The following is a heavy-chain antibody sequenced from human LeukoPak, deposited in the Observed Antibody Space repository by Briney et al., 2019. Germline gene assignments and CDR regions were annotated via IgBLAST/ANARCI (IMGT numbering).Heavy chain of an antibody. V-gene: IGHV4-39*01. Sequence: SETLSLTCTVSGGSISSSAYHWGWIRQPPGKGLEWIGGIHNSGSTYYNPSLKSRVTISVRTSKNQFSLKLSSVTAADTAVYYCARVLTNDYGTQDFDYWGQGTLVTVSS. CDR3: ARVLTNDYGTQDFDY. CDR2: IHNSGST. J-gene: IGHJ4*02. D-gene: IGHD4-17*01. CDR1: GGSISSSAYH.